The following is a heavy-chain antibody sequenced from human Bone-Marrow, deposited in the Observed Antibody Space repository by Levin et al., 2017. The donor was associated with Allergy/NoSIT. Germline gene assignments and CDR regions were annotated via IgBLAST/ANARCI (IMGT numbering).Heavy chain of an antibody. CDR2: IYSNGDT. Sequence: LSLPCAASGFSVRRTYMSWVRQAPGKGLEWVSLIYSNGDTQYADSVKGRFTISRDNSRNTLYLQMNSLRGDDTAVYYCARNGVGTAAGTPWGQGTLVTVSS. CDR1: GFSVRRTY. D-gene: IGHD6-13*01. J-gene: IGHJ4*02. CDR3: ARNGVGTAAGTP. V-gene: IGHV3-66*01.